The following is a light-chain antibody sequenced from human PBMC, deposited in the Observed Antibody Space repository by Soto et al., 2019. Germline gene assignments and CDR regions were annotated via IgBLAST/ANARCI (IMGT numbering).Light chain of an antibody. V-gene: IGLV2-14*01. CDR2: DVS. J-gene: IGLJ1*01. Sequence: QSSLTQPASVSGCPGQSITISCTGASSDVGGYNYVSWYQQHPGKAPKFMIYDVSNRPSGVSNRFSGSKSGNTASLTISGLQAEDEADYYCSSYTTSNTRQIVFGTGTKVNVL. CDR1: SSDVGGYNY. CDR3: SSYTTSNTRQIV.